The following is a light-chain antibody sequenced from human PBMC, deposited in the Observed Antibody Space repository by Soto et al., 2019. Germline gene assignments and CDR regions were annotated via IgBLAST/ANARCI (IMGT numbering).Light chain of an antibody. CDR3: QQYARSPLT. CDR1: QSVSSSY. J-gene: IGKJ4*01. V-gene: IGKV3-20*01. Sequence: EIVLTQSPGTLSLSPGERATLSCRASQSVSSSYLAWYQQKPGQAPRLLIYGASSTATGIPDRFSGSESGTDFTLTISRLDPEDFTVYYSQQYARSPLTVGGGNMVDI. CDR2: GAS.